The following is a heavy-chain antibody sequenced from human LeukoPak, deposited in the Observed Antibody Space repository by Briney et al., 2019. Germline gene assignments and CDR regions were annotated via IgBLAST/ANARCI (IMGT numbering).Heavy chain of an antibody. D-gene: IGHD3-10*01. CDR1: GGTFSSYA. CDR2: IIPIFGTA. V-gene: IGHV1-69*05. CDR3: ARGGTMVRGVEYFDY. J-gene: IGHJ4*02. Sequence: ASVKVSCKASGGTFSSYAISWVRQAPGQGLEWMGGIIPIFGTANYAQKFQGRVTITTDESTSTAYMELSSLRSEDTAVYYCARGGTMVRGVEYFDYWGQRTLVTVSS.